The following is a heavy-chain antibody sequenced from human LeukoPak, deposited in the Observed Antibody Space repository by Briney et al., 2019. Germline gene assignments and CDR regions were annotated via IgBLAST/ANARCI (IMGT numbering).Heavy chain of an antibody. V-gene: IGHV5-51*01. CDR3: ARLNRPYCSAGTCYLGAFDI. J-gene: IGHJ3*02. CDR1: GYSFTSYW. Sequence: HGESLKISCKGSGYSFTSYWIGWVRQMPGKGLEWMGIIDPGDSDTRYSPSFQGQVTISADKSISTAYLQWSSLKASDIAFCYCARLNRPYCSAGTCYLGAFDIWGQGTMVTVSS. D-gene: IGHD2-15*01. CDR2: IDPGDSDT.